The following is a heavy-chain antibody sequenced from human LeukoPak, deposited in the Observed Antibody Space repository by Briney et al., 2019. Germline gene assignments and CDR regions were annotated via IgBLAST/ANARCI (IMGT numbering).Heavy chain of an antibody. D-gene: IGHD3-22*01. CDR1: GYTFTIYY. CDR3: ARASYYDSSGYYYLPLPFDY. J-gene: IGHJ4*02. Sequence: GASVKVSCKASGYTFTIYYMHWVRQAPGQGLEWMGIINPSGGSTSYAQKFQGRVTMTRDMSTSTVYMELSSLRSEDTAVYYCARASYYDSSGYYYLPLPFDYWGQGTLVTVSS. V-gene: IGHV1-46*01. CDR2: INPSGGST.